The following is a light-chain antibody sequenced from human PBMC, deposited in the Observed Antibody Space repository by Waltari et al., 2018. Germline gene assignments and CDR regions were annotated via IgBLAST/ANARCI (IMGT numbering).Light chain of an antibody. J-gene: IGKJ4*01. V-gene: IGKV3-20*01. CDR2: GAS. CDR3: QQYGSSFT. Sequence: ESVLTQSPGTLSLSPGERAALSCRASKTISSSYLAWCQQKSGQAPRLLINGASRRATCIPYRFSASGSGTDFTLTISRLEPEDFAVYYCQQYGSSFTFGGGTKVEIK. CDR1: KTISSSY.